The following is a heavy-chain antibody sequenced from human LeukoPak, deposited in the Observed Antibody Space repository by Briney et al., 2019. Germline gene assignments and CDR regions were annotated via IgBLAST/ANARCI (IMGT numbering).Heavy chain of an antibody. J-gene: IGHJ5*02. CDR3: ARADTYYYDSSGYPNGFDP. CDR2: IYFSGDT. V-gene: IGHV4-61*01. CDR1: GGSVTSPSYY. D-gene: IGHD3-22*01. Sequence: SETLSLTCTVSGGSVTSPSYYWTWIRQPPGKGLEWIGYIYFSGDTKYNPSLKSRVTISLDTSKNQFSLKLISVTAADTAVYYCARADTYYYDSSGYPNGFDPWGQGTLVTVSS.